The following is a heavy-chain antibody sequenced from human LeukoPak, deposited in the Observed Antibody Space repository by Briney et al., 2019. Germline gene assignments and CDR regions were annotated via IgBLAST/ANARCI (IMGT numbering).Heavy chain of an antibody. J-gene: IGHJ4*02. CDR3: TRDIGVTAWGEWNY. CDR2: ISVSGTTM. Sequence: PGGSLRLSCATSGFTFTDYYMSWIRQAPGKGLEWVSYISVSGTTMYYADSVKGRFTLSRDNAKNSLYLQMNSLRAEDTAVYYCTRDIGVTAWGEWNYWGQGTLVTVSS. D-gene: IGHD2-15*01. CDR1: GFTFTDYY. V-gene: IGHV3-11*04.